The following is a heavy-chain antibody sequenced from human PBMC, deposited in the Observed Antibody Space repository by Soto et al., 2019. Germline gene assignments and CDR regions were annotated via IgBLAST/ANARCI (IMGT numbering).Heavy chain of an antibody. CDR1: GGSISSGDYY. Sequence: SETLSLTCTVSGGSISSGDYYWSWIRQPPGKGLEWIGYIYYSGSTYYNPSLKSRVTISVDTSKNQFSLKLSSVTAADTAVYYCARDSSSDGSHWFDPWGQGTLVTVSS. D-gene: IGHD6-6*01. J-gene: IGHJ5*02. V-gene: IGHV4-30-4*01. CDR3: ARDSSSDGSHWFDP. CDR2: IYYSGST.